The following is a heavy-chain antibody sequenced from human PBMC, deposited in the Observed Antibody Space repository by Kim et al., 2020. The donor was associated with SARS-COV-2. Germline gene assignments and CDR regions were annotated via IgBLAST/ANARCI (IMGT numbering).Heavy chain of an antibody. CDR3: ASNGNTITMVQGVITPCGFDP. V-gene: IGHV1-69*13. CDR1: GGTFSSYA. J-gene: IGHJ5*02. Sequence: SVKVSCKASGGTFSSYAISWVRQAPGQGLEWMGGIIPIFGTANYAQKFQGRVTITADESTSTAYMELSSLRSEDTAVYYCASNGNTITMVQGVITPCGFDPWGQGTLVTVSS. CDR2: IIPIFGTA. D-gene: IGHD3-10*01.